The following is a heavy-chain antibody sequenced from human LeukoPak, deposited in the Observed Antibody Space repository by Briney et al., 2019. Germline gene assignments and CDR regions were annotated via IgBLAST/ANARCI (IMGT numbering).Heavy chain of an antibody. Sequence: GGSLRLSCAASGFTFSNYWMHWVRQAPGKGLVWVSRSNSDGSSTSYADSVKGRFTISRDNAKNTLYLQMNSLRAEDTAVYYSARGEGPGDYWGQGTLVTVSS. CDR2: SNSDGSST. J-gene: IGHJ4*02. CDR1: GFTFSNYW. CDR3: ARGEGPGDY. D-gene: IGHD1-14*01. V-gene: IGHV3-74*01.